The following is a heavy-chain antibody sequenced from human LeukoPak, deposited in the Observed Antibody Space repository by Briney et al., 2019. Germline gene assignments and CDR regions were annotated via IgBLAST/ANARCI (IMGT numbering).Heavy chain of an antibody. CDR1: GYTFTSYD. D-gene: IGHD3-10*01. CDR3: ARGLMVRGAYWFDP. J-gene: IGHJ5*02. V-gene: IGHV1-8*03. CDR2: MNPNSGNT. Sequence: GASVKVSCKASGYTFTSYDINWVRQATGQGLEWVGWMNPNSGNTGYAQKFQGRVTITRNTSISTAYMELSSLRSEDTAVYYCARGLMVRGAYWFDPWGQGTLVTVSS.